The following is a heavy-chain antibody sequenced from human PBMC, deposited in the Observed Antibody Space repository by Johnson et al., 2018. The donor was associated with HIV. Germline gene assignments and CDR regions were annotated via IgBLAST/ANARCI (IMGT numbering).Heavy chain of an antibody. V-gene: IGHV3-30*04. CDR1: GFTFSSYA. CDR3: ARDGPTRLVGARGVFDAFDI. J-gene: IGHJ3*02. D-gene: IGHD1-26*01. Sequence: QVQLVESGGGVVQPGGSLRLSCAASGFTFSSYAMHWVRQAPGTGLEWVAVISYDGSNKYYAASVKGRFTISRDNSKNTLSLQMNSRRAEDTAVYYCARDGPTRLVGARGVFDAFDIWGQGTMVTVSS. CDR2: ISYDGSNK.